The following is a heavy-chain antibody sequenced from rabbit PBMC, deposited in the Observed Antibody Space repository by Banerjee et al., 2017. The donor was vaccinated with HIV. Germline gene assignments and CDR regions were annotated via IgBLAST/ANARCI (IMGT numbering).Heavy chain of an antibody. CDR1: GFTLSSTYW. CDR3: ARHETGTSGWNFAL. Sequence: QEQLVESGGGLVQPEGSLTLTCTASGFTLSSTYWICWVRQAPGKGLEWIACINTSSGNTVYASWAKGRFTISKTSSTTVTLQMTSLTAADTATYFCARHETGTSGWNFALWGPGTLVTV. CDR2: INTSSGNT. D-gene: IGHD1-1*01. V-gene: IGHV1S45*01. J-gene: IGHJ4*01.